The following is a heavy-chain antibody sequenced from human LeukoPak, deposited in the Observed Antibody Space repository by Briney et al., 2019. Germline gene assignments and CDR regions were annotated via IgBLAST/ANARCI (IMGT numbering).Heavy chain of an antibody. Sequence: ASVKVSCKASGGTFSSYAISWVRQAPGQGLEWMGRIIPILGIANYAQKFQGRVTITADKSTSTAYMELSSLRSEDTAVYYCAREGIATVTRFFDYWGQGTLVTVSS. CDR1: GGTFSSYA. J-gene: IGHJ4*02. V-gene: IGHV1-69*04. CDR3: AREGIATVTRFFDY. CDR2: IIPILGIA. D-gene: IGHD4-17*01.